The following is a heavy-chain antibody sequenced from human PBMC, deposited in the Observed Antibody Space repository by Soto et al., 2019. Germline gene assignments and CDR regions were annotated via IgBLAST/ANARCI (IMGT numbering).Heavy chain of an antibody. CDR1: GYTFSSYT. CDR3: ARDSPPFDY. CDR2: ISAYNGNT. Sequence: QVQLVQSGAEVKKSGASVKVSCKASGYTFSSYTISWVRQAPGQGLEWMGWISAYNGNTKYAQKLQDRVTMTTDTSTNTAYIELRSLSSDDTAVYYCARDSPPFDYWGQGTLVTVSS. V-gene: IGHV1-18*01. J-gene: IGHJ4*02.